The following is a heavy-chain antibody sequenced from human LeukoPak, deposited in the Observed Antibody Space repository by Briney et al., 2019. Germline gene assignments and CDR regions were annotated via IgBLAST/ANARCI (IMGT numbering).Heavy chain of an antibody. CDR3: ARAATLIRGVHDY. CDR1: GDSISSGNSY. J-gene: IGHJ4*02. Sequence: SETLSLTCTVSGDSISSGNSYWSWIRQHPGKGLEWIGYISYSGRTYYNPSLKSRVTLSLDTSKKQFSLKLNSVTAADTAVYLCARAATLIRGVHDYWGQGTLVTVSS. V-gene: IGHV4-31*03. D-gene: IGHD3-10*01. CDR2: ISYSGRT.